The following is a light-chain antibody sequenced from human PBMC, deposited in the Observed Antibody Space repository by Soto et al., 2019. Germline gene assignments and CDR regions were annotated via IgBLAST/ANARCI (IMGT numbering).Light chain of an antibody. Sequence: DIQMTQSPSSLSASVGDRVTITCRASQSISTYLNWYQQKPGKAPKVLIYAASSLQSGVPSRFSGTGSGTDFILTISSLQPEDFATYYCQQSYSTPLTFGLGTKLEIK. CDR3: QQSYSTPLT. J-gene: IGKJ2*01. V-gene: IGKV1-39*01. CDR1: QSISTY. CDR2: AAS.